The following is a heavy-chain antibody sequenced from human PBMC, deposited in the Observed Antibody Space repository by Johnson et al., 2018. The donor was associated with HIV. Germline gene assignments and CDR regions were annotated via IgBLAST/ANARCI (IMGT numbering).Heavy chain of an antibody. D-gene: IGHD1-26*01. Sequence: QMLLVESGGGLVQPGGSLRLSCAASGFTFSSYWMSWVRQAPGKGLEWVAVISYDGSNKYYADSVKGRFTISSDNSKNTLYLQMNSLRAEDTAVYYCAKGASGSQRRGAFHIWGQGTMVTVSS. CDR3: AKGASGSQRRGAFHI. J-gene: IGHJ3*02. CDR2: ISYDGSNK. CDR1: GFTFSSYW. V-gene: IGHV3-30*18.